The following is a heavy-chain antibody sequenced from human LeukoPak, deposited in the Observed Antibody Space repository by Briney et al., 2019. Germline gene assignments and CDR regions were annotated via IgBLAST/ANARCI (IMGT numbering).Heavy chain of an antibody. D-gene: IGHD2-2*01. V-gene: IGHV3-23*01. J-gene: IGHJ4*02. CDR3: AKGSCSSTSCRIDY. CDR2: ISGSGGST. CDR1: GFTFSSYA. Sequence: GGSLRLSCAASGFTFSSYAMSWVRQAPGTGLEWVSAISGSGGSTYYADSVKGRFTISRDNSKNTLYLQMNSLRAEDTAVYYCAKGSCSSTSCRIDYWGQGTLVTVSS.